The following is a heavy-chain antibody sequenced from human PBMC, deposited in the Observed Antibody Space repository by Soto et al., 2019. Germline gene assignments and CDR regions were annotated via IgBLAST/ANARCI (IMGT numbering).Heavy chain of an antibody. Sequence: QVQLQESGPGLVKPSQTLSLTCTVSGGSISSGGYHWSWVRQHPGKGLEWIGYIYYSGNTYYNPSLKSRVTISVDTSNNQFSLKLSSVTAADTAVYYCARDPTPWGQGTLVTVSS. CDR1: GGSISSGGYH. J-gene: IGHJ5*02. CDR3: ARDPTP. V-gene: IGHV4-31*03. CDR2: IYYSGNT.